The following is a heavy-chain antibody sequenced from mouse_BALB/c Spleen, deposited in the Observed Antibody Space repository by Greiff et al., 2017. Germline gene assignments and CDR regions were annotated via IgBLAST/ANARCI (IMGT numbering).Heavy chain of an antibody. CDR1: GYSITSGYY. D-gene: IGHD1-1*01. CDR2: ISYDGSN. Sequence: EVQLEESGPGLVKPSQSLSLTCSVTGYSITSGYYRNWIRQFPGNKLEWMGYISYDGSNNYNPSLKNRISITRDTSKNQFFLKLNSVTTEDTATYYCAKIYYYGSSYWYFDVWGAGTTVTVSS. V-gene: IGHV3-6*02. CDR3: AKIYYYGSSYWYFDV. J-gene: IGHJ1*01.